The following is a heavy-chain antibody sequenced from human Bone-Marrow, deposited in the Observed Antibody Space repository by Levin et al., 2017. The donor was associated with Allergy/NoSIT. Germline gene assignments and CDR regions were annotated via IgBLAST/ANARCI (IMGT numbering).Heavy chain of an antibody. CDR1: GGSISSSGYH. Sequence: SETLSLTCTVSGGSISSSGYHWTWIRQYPNTGLEWIVYISYRGSTYFNPSLKSRLTMSIDTSEQHFSLNMTSVSAADTAIYYCARLDGYSFDYWGQGALVTVSS. CDR3: ARLDGYSFDY. J-gene: IGHJ4*02. CDR2: ISYRGST. D-gene: IGHD1-1*01. V-gene: IGHV4-31*03.